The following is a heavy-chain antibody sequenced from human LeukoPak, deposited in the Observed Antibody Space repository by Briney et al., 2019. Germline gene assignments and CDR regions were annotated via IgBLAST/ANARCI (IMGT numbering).Heavy chain of an antibody. Sequence: GSLLLSCAASGFTFSSYAMHWVRQAPGKGLEYVSAISSNGGSTYYANSVKGRFTISRGNSKNTLYLQMGSLRAEDMAVYYCARGTPYYYDSSGYYLFDYWGQGTLVTVSS. CDR3: ARGTPYYYDSSGYYLFDY. V-gene: IGHV3-64*01. CDR2: ISSNGGST. J-gene: IGHJ4*02. D-gene: IGHD3-22*01. CDR1: GFTFSSYA.